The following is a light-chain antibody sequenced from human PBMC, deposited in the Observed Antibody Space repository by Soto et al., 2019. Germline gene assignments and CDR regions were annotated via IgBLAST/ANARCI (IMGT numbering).Light chain of an antibody. CDR1: SSDVGGYNY. V-gene: IGLV2-8*01. J-gene: IGLJ1*01. CDR3: SSYAGSTPYV. Sequence: SVLTQPPSASGSPGQSVTISCTGTSSDVGGYNYVSWYQQHPGKAPKLMIYEVSKRPSGVPDRFSGSKSGNTASLTVSGLQAEDEADYYCSSYAGSTPYVFGTGTKVTGL. CDR2: EVS.